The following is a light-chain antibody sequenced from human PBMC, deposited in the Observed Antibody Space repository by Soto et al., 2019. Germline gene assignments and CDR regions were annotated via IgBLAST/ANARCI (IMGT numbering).Light chain of an antibody. Sequence: QSALTQPASVSGSPGQSIAISCTGSSSDVGIYNYVSWYQQHPGKVPKLIIYEVTNRPSGVSFRFSGSKSGNTASLTISGLQAEDEADYYCSSYTSKSSLIFGGGTKLTVL. CDR3: SSYTSKSSLI. CDR1: SSDVGIYNY. CDR2: EVT. J-gene: IGLJ2*01. V-gene: IGLV2-14*01.